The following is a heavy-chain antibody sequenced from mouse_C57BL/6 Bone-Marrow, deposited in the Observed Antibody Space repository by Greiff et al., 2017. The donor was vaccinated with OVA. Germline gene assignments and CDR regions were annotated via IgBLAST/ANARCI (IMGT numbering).Heavy chain of an antibody. CDR2: IDPENGDT. Sequence: EVQLQESGAELVRPGASVKLSCTASGFNIKDDYMHWVKQRPEQGLEWIGWIDPENGDTEYASKFQGKATITADTSSNTAYLQLSSLTSEDTAVYYCTHPIYYGSSLYYFDYWGQGTTLTVSS. J-gene: IGHJ2*01. CDR3: THPIYYGSSLYYFDY. CDR1: GFNIKDDY. D-gene: IGHD1-1*01. V-gene: IGHV14-4*01.